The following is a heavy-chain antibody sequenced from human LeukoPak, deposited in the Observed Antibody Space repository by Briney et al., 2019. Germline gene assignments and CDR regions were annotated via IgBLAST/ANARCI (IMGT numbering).Heavy chain of an antibody. J-gene: IGHJ6*03. CDR1: GFTFSSYA. Sequence: GRSLRLSCAASGFTFSSYAMHWVRQAPGKGLEWVSYISSSSSTIYYADSVKGRFTISRDNAKNTLYLQMNSLRAEDTAIYYCAKNGDRGAYCTGGTCYPYFYYYMDVWGKGTTVTI. V-gene: IGHV3-48*01. CDR3: AKNGDRGAYCTGGTCYPYFYYYMDV. CDR2: ISSSSSTI. D-gene: IGHD2-15*01.